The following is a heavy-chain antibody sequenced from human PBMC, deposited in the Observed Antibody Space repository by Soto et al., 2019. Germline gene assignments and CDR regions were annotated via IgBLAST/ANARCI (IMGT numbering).Heavy chain of an antibody. CDR1: GYDFIDYY. J-gene: IGHJ4*02. CDR2: INPNGGGT. CDR3: ARDLNPYYGPGSLRGFFDY. V-gene: IGHV1-2*02. Sequence: ASVKVSCKASGYDFIDYYIHWLRQAPGQGLEWMGWINPNGGGTKFAQKFQGRVTMTGDPSISTVYMDLSGLRSDDTAVYYCARDLNPYYGPGSLRGFFDYWGQGTLVTVSS. D-gene: IGHD3-10*01.